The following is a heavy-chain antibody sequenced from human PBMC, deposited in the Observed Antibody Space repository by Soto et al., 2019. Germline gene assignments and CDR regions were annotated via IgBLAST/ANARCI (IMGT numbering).Heavy chain of an antibody. Sequence: QVQLVESGGGVVQPGRSLRLSCAASGFTFSSYAMHWVRQAPGKGLEWVAVISYDGSNKYYADSVKGRFTISRDNSKNTMYLKMNSLRAEDTAVYYCARDDYYDSSGYFDEGYFDLWGRGTLVTVSS. CDR1: GFTFSSYA. D-gene: IGHD3-22*01. V-gene: IGHV3-30-3*01. CDR3: ARDDYYDSSGYFDEGYFDL. CDR2: ISYDGSNK. J-gene: IGHJ2*01.